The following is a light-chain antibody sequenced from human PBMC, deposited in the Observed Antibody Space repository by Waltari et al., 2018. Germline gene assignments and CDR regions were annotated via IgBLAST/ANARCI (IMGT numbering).Light chain of an antibody. J-gene: IGLJ2*01. CDR2: QDS. CDR3: QAGYSSTDVV. V-gene: IGLV3-1*01. Sequence: YELTQPPSVSVSPGQTATITCSGDYLEDKYVCWYQQKAGQSPVLVIHQDSRRPSGIPERLSGSSSGNTATLTISGTEAMDEADDYCQAGYSSTDVVFCGGTRLTVL. CDR1: YLEDKY.